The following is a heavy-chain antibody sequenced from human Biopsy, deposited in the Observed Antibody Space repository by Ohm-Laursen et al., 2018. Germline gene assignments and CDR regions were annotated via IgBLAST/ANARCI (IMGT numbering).Heavy chain of an antibody. J-gene: IGHJ6*02. CDR1: GFTFSTYG. Sequence: LRLSCTAAGFTFSTYGMHWVRLAPGKGLEWVAVISYDQITKHYADSVRGRFTISRDNSKNTLYLQVNSLRAEDTAVYYCAKDLSVYCYYGIDVWGQGTTVTVSS. D-gene: IGHD5/OR15-5a*01. V-gene: IGHV3-30*18. CDR3: AKDLSVYCYYGIDV. CDR2: ISYDQITK.